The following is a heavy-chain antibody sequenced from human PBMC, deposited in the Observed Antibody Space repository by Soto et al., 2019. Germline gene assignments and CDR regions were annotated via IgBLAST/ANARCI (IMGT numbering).Heavy chain of an antibody. J-gene: IGHJ6*03. Sequence: ASVKVSCKASGYTFTGYYMHWVRQAPGQGLEWMGWINPNSGGTNYAQKFQGWVTMTRDTSISTAYMELSRLRSDDTAVYYCARDGVSSSSSGPYYYYYMDVWGKGTTVTVSS. D-gene: IGHD6-6*01. CDR3: ARDGVSSSSSGPYYYYYMDV. CDR1: GYTFTGYY. CDR2: INPNSGGT. V-gene: IGHV1-2*04.